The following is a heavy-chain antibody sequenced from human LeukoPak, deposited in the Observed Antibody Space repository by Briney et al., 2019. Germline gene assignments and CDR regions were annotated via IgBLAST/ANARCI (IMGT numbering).Heavy chain of an antibody. D-gene: IGHD3-3*01. V-gene: IGHV3-11*01. J-gene: IGHJ5*02. CDR3: ARGGGWFDP. Sequence: GGSLRLSCAASGFTFSVYYMSWIRQAPGKGLEWVSYISSSGNTMYYADSVKGRFTISRDNAKNSLYLQMNSLRAEDTAVYYCARGGGWFDPWGQGTLVTVSS. CDR1: GFTFSVYY. CDR2: ISSSGNTM.